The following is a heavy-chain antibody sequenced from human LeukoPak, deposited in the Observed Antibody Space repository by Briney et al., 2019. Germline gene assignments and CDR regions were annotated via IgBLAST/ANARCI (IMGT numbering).Heavy chain of an antibody. Sequence: GGSLRLSCAVSGFTFSSYSMNWVRQAPGKGLEWVSIIYSGGNTYYADSVKGRFTISRDNSQNTVYLQMNSMRAEDTAVYYCASALAAASHTSFDHWGQGTLVTVSS. J-gene: IGHJ4*02. CDR2: IYSGGNT. V-gene: IGHV3-66*01. CDR3: ASALAAASHTSFDH. D-gene: IGHD6-13*01. CDR1: GFTFSSYS.